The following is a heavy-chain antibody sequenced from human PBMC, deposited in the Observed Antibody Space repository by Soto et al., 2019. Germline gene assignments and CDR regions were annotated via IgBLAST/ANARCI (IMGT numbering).Heavy chain of an antibody. D-gene: IGHD6-6*01. CDR3: TTNIGDRLYWYLDL. CDR1: GITFSNAW. J-gene: IGHJ2*01. Sequence: EVQLVESGGGLVEPGGSLRLSCAASGITFSNAWMSWVRQAPGKGLEWVGRIKTKTDGGTTDYAALVKGRFTISRDDSKNTLYLQMNSLKMEDTGVYYCTTNIGDRLYWYLDLWGRGTLVTVSS. V-gene: IGHV3-15*01. CDR2: IKTKTDGGTT.